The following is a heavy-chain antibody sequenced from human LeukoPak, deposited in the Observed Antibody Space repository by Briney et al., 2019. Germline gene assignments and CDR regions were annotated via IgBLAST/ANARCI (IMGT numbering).Heavy chain of an antibody. CDR2: IYHSGST. CDR1: GGSLSSRNP. V-gene: IGHV4-4*02. J-gene: IGHJ4*02. D-gene: IGHD3-3*01. Sequence: SETLSLTCAVSGGSLSSRNPWGWVRQPPGKGLERIGQIYHSGSTNYNPSLKSRVTISVDKSKNQFSLKLSSVTAADTAVYYCSRKGDVLRFLEWFPHYFDYWGQGTLVTVSS. CDR3: SRKGDVLRFLEWFPHYFDY.